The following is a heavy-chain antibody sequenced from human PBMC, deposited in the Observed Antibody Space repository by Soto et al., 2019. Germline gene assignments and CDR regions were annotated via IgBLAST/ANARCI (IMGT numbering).Heavy chain of an antibody. V-gene: IGHV1-3*01. Sequence: ASVKVSWKASGGTFTSYGRHWGRQAPGQRLEWMGWINAGNGNTKYSQKFQGRVTITRDTSASTAYMELSSLRSEDTAVYYCARPTHYYGSGSYYGTAGFDYWGQGTLVTVSS. CDR2: INAGNGNT. D-gene: IGHD3-10*01. CDR1: GGTFTSYG. J-gene: IGHJ4*02. CDR3: ARPTHYYGSGSYYGTAGFDY.